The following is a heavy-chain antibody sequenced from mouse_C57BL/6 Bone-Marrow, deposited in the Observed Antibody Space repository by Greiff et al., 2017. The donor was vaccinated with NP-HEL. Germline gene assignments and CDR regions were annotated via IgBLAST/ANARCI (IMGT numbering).Heavy chain of an antibody. D-gene: IGHD2-4*01. J-gene: IGHJ4*01. Sequence: VQLQQSGAELVKPGASVKLSCKASGYTFTSYWMHWVKQSPGQGLEWIGMIHPNSGSTNYNEKFKSKATLTVDKSSSTAYMQLSSLTSEDSAVYYCARDYDYGGAMDYWGQGTSVTVSS. CDR3: ARDYDYGGAMDY. CDR1: GYTFTSYW. CDR2: IHPNSGST. V-gene: IGHV1-64*01.